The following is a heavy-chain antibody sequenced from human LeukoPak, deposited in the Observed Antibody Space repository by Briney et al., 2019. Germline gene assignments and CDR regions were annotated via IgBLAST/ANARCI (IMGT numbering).Heavy chain of an antibody. CDR3: ASPRYCSSTSCYMADYYYGMDV. J-gene: IGHJ6*02. D-gene: IGHD2-2*02. CDR1: GGTFSSYA. Sequence: SVKVSCKASGGTFSSYAISWVRQAPGQGLEWMGGIIPSFGTANYAQKFQGRVTITADESTSTAYMELSSLRSEDTAVYYCASPRYCSSTSCYMADYYYGMDVWGQGTTVTVSS. CDR2: IIPSFGTA. V-gene: IGHV1-69*13.